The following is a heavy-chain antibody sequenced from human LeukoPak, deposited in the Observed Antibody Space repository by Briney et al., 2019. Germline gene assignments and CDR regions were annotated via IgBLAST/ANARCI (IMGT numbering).Heavy chain of an antibody. CDR3: AKDISSSILTTFIDY. J-gene: IGHJ4*02. CDR2: ISWNSGSI. CDR1: GFTFDDYA. D-gene: IGHD2/OR15-2a*01. V-gene: IGHV3-9*01. Sequence: GGSLRLSCATSGFTFDDYAMHWVRQAPGKGLEWVSGISWNSGSIAYVDSVKGRFTISRDNAKNSLYLPMNSLRPEDTALYYCAKDISSSILTTFIDYWGQGTLVTVSS.